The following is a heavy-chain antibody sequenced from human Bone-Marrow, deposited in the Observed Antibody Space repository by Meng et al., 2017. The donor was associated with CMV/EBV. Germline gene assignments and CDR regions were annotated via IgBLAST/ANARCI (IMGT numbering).Heavy chain of an antibody. CDR2: IGTAGDT. V-gene: IGHV3-13*01. CDR1: GFTFSSYD. CDR3: VRGGEENYDMDV. D-gene: IGHD3-10*01. Sequence: GESLKISCAASGFTFSSYDMHWVRQATGKGLEWVSAIGTAGDTYYPGSVKGRFTISRENAKNSLYLQMNSLRAGDTAVYYCVRGGEENYDMDVWGQGTTVTVSS. J-gene: IGHJ6*02.